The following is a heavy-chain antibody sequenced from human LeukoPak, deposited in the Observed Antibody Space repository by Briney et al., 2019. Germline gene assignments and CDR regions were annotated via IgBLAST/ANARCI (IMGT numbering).Heavy chain of an antibody. CDR2: ISSSSSTI. Sequence: GGSLRLSCAASRFTFSSYSMNWVRQAPGKGLEWVSYISSSSSTIYYADSVKGRFTISRDNAKNSLYQQMNSLRAEDTAVYYCAKGAIWYGDYWEAFDIWGQGTMVTVSS. CDR3: AKGAIWYGDYWEAFDI. V-gene: IGHV3-48*04. J-gene: IGHJ3*02. D-gene: IGHD4-17*01. CDR1: RFTFSSYS.